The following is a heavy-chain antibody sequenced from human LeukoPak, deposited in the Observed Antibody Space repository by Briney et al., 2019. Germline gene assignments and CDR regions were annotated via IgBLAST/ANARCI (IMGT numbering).Heavy chain of an antibody. D-gene: IGHD6-19*01. Sequence: GASVKVSCKVSGYTLIELSMHWVRQAPGKGRERMGGFDPEDGERMYAQKFQDRVTVTEDTSTDTAYMELSSLRAEDTAVYYCATGGPWGIPVPGGGPQDYWGQGTLVTVSS. CDR3: ATGGPWGIPVPGGGPQDY. CDR2: FDPEDGER. CDR1: GYTLIELS. V-gene: IGHV1-24*01. J-gene: IGHJ4*02.